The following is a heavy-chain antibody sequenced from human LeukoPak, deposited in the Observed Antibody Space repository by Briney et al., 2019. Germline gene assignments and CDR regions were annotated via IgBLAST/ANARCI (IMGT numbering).Heavy chain of an antibody. CDR3: ARLITGTTTAFDI. D-gene: IGHD1-7*01. Sequence: SETLSLXCTVSGGSISGYYWSWIRQPAGKGLEWIGRIYTSGSTHYNPSLKSRVTMSVDTSKNQFSLKLSSVTAADTAVYYCARLITGTTTAFDIWGQGTMVTVSS. CDR2: IYTSGST. CDR1: GGSISGYY. V-gene: IGHV4-4*07. J-gene: IGHJ3*02.